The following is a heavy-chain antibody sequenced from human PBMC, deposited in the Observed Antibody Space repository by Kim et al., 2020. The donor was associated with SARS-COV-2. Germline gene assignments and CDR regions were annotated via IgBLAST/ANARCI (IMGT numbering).Heavy chain of an antibody. CDR1: GFTFDDYT. J-gene: IGHJ4*02. CDR2: VGWDGGGK. V-gene: IGHV3-43*01. Sequence: GGSLRLSCAASGFTFDDYTMLWVRQAPGKGLEWVSLVGWDGGGKHYVDSVKGRFTISRDNSKKSLYLQMNSLRIEDTAFYYCAKALEGYTYGSPIDHWGQGTLVTVSS. CDR3: AKALEGYTYGSPIDH. D-gene: IGHD5-12*01.